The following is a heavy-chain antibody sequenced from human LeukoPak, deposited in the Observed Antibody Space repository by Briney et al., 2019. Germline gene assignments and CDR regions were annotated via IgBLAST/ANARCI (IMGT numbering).Heavy chain of an antibody. V-gene: IGHV4-34*01. CDR2: INHSGST. J-gene: IGHJ4*02. CDR3: ARRRRYCSSTSCYAIDY. D-gene: IGHD2-2*01. CDR1: GGSLSGYY. Sequence: SETLSLTCAVYGGSLSGYYWSWIRQSPGKGLEWIGEINHSGSTNYNPSLKSRVTISVDTSKNQFSLKLSSVTAADTAVYYCARRRRYCSSTSCYAIDYWGQGTLVTVSS.